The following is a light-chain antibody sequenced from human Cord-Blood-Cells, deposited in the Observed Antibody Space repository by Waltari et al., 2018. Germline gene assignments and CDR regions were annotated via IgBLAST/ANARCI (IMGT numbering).Light chain of an antibody. CDR1: QSVSSY. CDR2: DAS. Sequence: EIVLTQSPATLSLSPGERVTISCRASQSVSSYLALYQQKPGQAPRLLIYDASNRATGIPARFSGSGSWTDFTLTISSLEPEDFAVYYCQQRSNWLYSFGQGTKLEIK. V-gene: IGKV3-11*01. CDR3: QQRSNWLYS. J-gene: IGKJ2*03.